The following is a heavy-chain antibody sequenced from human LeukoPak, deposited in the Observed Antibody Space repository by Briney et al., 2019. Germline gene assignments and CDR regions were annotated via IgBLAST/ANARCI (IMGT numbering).Heavy chain of an antibody. CDR3: AKGVVGGSGWYYFDY. V-gene: IGHV3-30*18. Sequence: GGSLRLSCAASGFMFRAYGMHWVRQAPGKGLEWLAVTSFDGGNTYYAASVKGRFTISRDNAKNSLYLQMNSLRAEDTALYYCAKGVVGGSGWYYFDYWGQGTLVTVSS. CDR2: TSFDGGNT. D-gene: IGHD6-19*01. J-gene: IGHJ4*02. CDR1: GFMFRAYG.